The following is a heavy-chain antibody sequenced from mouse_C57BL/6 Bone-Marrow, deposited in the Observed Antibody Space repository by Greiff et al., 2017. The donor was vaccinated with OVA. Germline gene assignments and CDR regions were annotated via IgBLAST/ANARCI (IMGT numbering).Heavy chain of an antibody. Sequence: QVQLQQPGAELVKPGASVKMSCKASGYTFTSYWITWVKQRPGQGLEWIGDIYPGSGSTNYNEKFKSKATLTVDTSSSTAYMQLSSLTSEDSAVYYCAYYGSSRYYFDYWGQGTTLTVSS. V-gene: IGHV1-55*01. CDR3: AYYGSSRYYFDY. CDR1: GYTFTSYW. J-gene: IGHJ2*01. D-gene: IGHD1-1*01. CDR2: IYPGSGST.